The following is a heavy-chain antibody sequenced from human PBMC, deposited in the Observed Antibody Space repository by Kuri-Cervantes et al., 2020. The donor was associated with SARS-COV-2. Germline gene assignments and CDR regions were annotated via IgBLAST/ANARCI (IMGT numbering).Heavy chain of an antibody. CDR2: IGTAGDT. J-gene: IGHJ4*02. V-gene: IGHV3-13*01. CDR3: AKTPYGSGSYLLVPLDY. CDR1: GFTFSSYD. Sequence: GESLKISCAASGFTFSSYDMHWVRQATGKGLEWVSAIGTAGDTYYPGSVKGRFTISRENAKNSLYLQMNSLRAEDTAVYYCAKTPYGSGSYLLVPLDYWGQGTLVTVSS. D-gene: IGHD3-10*01.